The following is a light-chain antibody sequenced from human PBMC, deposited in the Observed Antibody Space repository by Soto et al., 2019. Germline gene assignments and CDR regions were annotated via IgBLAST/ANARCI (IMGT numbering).Light chain of an antibody. V-gene: IGKV3-11*01. CDR1: QSVSSY. CDR3: QQRSNWPPT. CDR2: DAS. J-gene: IGKJ2*01. Sequence: EIVLTQSPATLSLSPGERATLPCRASQSVSSYLAWYQQKPGQAPRPLIYDASNRATGIPARFSGSGSGTDCTRTIISLEPEDVAVYYCQQRSNWPPTCGKWTKLESK.